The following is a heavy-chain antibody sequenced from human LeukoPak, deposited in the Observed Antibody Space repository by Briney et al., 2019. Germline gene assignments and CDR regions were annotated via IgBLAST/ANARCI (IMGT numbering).Heavy chain of an antibody. CDR3: ARAYSSSTSCSCFDY. V-gene: IGHV3-21*01. CDR2: ISSSSSYI. Sequence: TGGSLRLSCAASGFTFSSYSMNWVRRAPGKGLEWVSSISSSSSYIYYADSVKGRFTISRDNAKNSLYLQMNSLRAEDTAVYYCARAYSSSTSCSCFDYWGQGTLVTVSS. CDR1: GFTFSSYS. J-gene: IGHJ4*02. D-gene: IGHD2-2*01.